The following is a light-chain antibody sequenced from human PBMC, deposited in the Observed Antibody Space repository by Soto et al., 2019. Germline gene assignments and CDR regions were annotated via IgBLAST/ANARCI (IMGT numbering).Light chain of an antibody. Sequence: EIVLTQSPGTLSLSPGERATLFCRASQSVSSSYLAWFQHKPGQAPSLLIYGASSRATGIPDRFSGSGSGTDFTLTISRLEPEDFAVYYCLQCGSSPWTFGQGTKVEIK. CDR1: QSVSSSY. CDR2: GAS. J-gene: IGKJ1*01. CDR3: LQCGSSPWT. V-gene: IGKV3-20*01.